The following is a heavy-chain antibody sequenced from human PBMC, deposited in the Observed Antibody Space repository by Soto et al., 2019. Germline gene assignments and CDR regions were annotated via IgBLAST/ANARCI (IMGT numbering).Heavy chain of an antibody. CDR1: GGSISSCFYS. CDR3: ARGSDGVWNWFDP. V-gene: IGHV4-30-2*01. Sequence: TLSLTCAVSGGSISSCFYSWIWIRQPPGQGLEWIGYIYNSGNTYYNPSLMSRVAISVDRSQNHFSLKLTSVTAADTAVYYCARGSDGVWNWFDPWGQGTQVTVSS. CDR2: IYNSGNT. D-gene: IGHD2-21*02. J-gene: IGHJ5*02.